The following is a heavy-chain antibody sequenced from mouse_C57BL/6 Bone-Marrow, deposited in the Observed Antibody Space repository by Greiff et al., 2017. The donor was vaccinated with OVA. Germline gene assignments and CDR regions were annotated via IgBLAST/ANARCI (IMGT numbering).Heavy chain of an antibody. CDR1: GFTFSDYG. CDR3: ARGITTGVATNFDV. D-gene: IGHD1-1*01. Sequence: EVHLVESGGGLVKPGGSLKLSCAASGFTFSDYGMHWVRQAPEKGLEWVAYISSGSSTIYYADTVKGRFTISRDNAKNTLFLQRASLRSEDTAMYYCARGITTGVATNFDVWGTGTTVTVSS. V-gene: IGHV5-17*01. J-gene: IGHJ1*03. CDR2: ISSGSSTI.